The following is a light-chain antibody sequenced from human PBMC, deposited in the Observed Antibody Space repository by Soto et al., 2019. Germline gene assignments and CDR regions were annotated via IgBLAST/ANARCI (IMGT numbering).Light chain of an antibody. J-gene: IGKJ2*01. Sequence: EIVMTQSPATLSVSPGERATLSCRASQTISKNLAWYQQKPGQAPRLLIFGASTRATGIPARFSGSGSGTEFTLTSISLQSEDFAVYYCQQYDTWPPYTFGQGTKLEIK. CDR1: QTISKN. CDR3: QQYDTWPPYT. CDR2: GAS. V-gene: IGKV3-15*01.